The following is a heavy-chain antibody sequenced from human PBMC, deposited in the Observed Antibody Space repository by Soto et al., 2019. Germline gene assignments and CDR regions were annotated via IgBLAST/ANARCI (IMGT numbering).Heavy chain of an antibody. CDR2: IYHTGKT. CDR1: GGSISGTSW. Sequence: QVLLQESGPRLVRPSGTLSLNCAVSGGSISGTSWWTWVRQSPGRGLEWIGEIYHTGKTNYHSSLESRVTMSVDKSNNHFSLRVDSVTAADTALYFCAKDLGSSVVAWGPGNLVTVSS. D-gene: IGHD6-19*01. J-gene: IGHJ5*02. V-gene: IGHV4-4*02. CDR3: AKDLGSSVVA.